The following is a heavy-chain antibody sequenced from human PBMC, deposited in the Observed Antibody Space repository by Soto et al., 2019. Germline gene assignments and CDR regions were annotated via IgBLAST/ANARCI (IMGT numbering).Heavy chain of an antibody. Sequence: QVQLVQSGAEVKKPGSSVKVSCKASGGTFSSYAISWVRQAPGQGLEWMGGIIPIFGTANYAQKFQGRVTITADKSTSTAYMELSSLRSEDTAVYYCARGYCSGGSCYSSLYYLDYWGQGTLVTVSS. V-gene: IGHV1-69*06. CDR3: ARGYCSGGSCYSSLYYLDY. CDR1: GGTFSSYA. D-gene: IGHD2-15*01. J-gene: IGHJ4*02. CDR2: IIPIFGTA.